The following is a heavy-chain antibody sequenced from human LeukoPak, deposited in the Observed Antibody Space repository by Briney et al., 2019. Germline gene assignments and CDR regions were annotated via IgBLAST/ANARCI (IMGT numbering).Heavy chain of an antibody. J-gene: IGHJ5*02. D-gene: IGHD2-15*01. CDR2: VNPSGGST. CDR1: GYTFSSYY. CDR3: ARGYCSGGTCYLVENWFDP. V-gene: IGHV1-46*01. Sequence: ASVKVSCKASGYTFSSYYMHWVRQAPGQGLEWMEMVNPSGGSTNYAQNFQGRVTMTRDTSTSTVYMELSNLRSDDTAVYYCARGYCSGGTCYLVENWFDPWGQGTLVTVSS.